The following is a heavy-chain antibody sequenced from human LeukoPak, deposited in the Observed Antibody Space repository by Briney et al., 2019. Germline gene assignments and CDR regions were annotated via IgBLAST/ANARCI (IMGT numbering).Heavy chain of an antibody. Sequence: GGSLRLSCVASGFTVSSNYMSWVRQAPGKGLEWVSLIYSGGSTYYADSVKGRFTMSRDNSKNTLYLQMNSLRAEDTAVYYCAIQIVGATGFDPWGQGTLVTVSS. CDR3: AIQIVGATGFDP. V-gene: IGHV3-53*01. J-gene: IGHJ5*02. D-gene: IGHD1-26*01. CDR1: GFTVSSNY. CDR2: IYSGGST.